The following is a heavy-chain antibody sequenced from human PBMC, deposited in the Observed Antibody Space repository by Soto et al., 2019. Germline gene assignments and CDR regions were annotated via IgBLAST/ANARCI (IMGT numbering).Heavy chain of an antibody. CDR2: VYYVGSP. CDR3: ATTTIPRTPHPDFDR. V-gene: IGHV4-39*01. D-gene: IGHD1-1*01. Sequence: SETQSLTCSGSGGSIATVHKNWAWVSPAPGKGLEWIVSVYYVGSPFYNPYLKSRVTMSIDTTKNQFSLNLTSVTATDTALYYLATTTIPRTPHPDFDRRGQG. J-gene: IGHJ5*02. CDR1: GGSIATVHKN.